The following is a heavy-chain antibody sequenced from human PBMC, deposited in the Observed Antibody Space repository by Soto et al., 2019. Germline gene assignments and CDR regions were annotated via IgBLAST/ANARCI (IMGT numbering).Heavy chain of an antibody. D-gene: IGHD1-1*01. CDR2: ISGSGGST. Sequence: GGSLRLSCATSGFTFNRYAMSWVRQAPGQGLEWISSISGSGGSTDYADSVKGRFTISRDNSKNTLYLQINSLRAEDTAVYCCSRDGIGGTTFRGYLDYWGQGTLVTVSS. V-gene: IGHV3-23*01. CDR1: GFTFNRYA. CDR3: SRDGIGGTTFRGYLDY. J-gene: IGHJ4*02.